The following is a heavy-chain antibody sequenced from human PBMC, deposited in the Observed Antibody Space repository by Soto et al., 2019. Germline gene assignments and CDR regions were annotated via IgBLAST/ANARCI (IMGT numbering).Heavy chain of an antibody. Sequence: QVQLVQSGAEVKKPGASVKVSCKASGYTFTSYDINWVRQATGQGLEWMGWMNPKSGNRGYAQKFQGRVTMTRNTSISTAYMELSSLRSEDTAVYYCARGYCSGGSCYSGVSFWWGQGTLVTVSS. V-gene: IGHV1-8*01. J-gene: IGHJ4*02. CDR3: ARGYCSGGSCYSGVSFW. CDR1: GYTFTSYD. D-gene: IGHD2-15*01. CDR2: MNPKSGNR.